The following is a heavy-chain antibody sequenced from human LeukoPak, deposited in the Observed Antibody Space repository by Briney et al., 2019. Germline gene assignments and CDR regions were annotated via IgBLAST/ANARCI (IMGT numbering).Heavy chain of an antibody. Sequence: SETLSLTCTVSGGSISSYYWSWIRQPPGKGLEWIGYIYYSGSTNYNPSLKSRVTISVDTSKNQFSLKLSSVTAADTAVYYCARGYQLLHNGMDVWGKGTTVTVSS. CDR1: GGSISSYY. J-gene: IGHJ6*04. D-gene: IGHD2-2*01. CDR2: IYYSGST. CDR3: ARGYQLLHNGMDV. V-gene: IGHV4-59*08.